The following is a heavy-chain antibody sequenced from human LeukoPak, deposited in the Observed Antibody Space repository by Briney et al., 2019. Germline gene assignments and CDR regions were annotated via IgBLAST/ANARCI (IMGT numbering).Heavy chain of an antibody. J-gene: IGHJ5*02. D-gene: IGHD3-16*01. Sequence: PGGSLRLSCAASGFTFSSYGMNSVRQAPGKGLEWVAFIRYDGSNKYYADSVKGRFTISRDNSKNTLYLQMNSLRAEDTAVYYCAKDLGGLHDWFDPWGQGTLVTVSS. CDR2: IRYDGSNK. CDR1: GFTFSSYG. V-gene: IGHV3-30*02. CDR3: AKDLGGLHDWFDP.